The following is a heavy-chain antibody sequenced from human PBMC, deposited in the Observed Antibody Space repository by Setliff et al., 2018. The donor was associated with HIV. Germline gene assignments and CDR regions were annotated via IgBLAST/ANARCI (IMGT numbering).Heavy chain of an antibody. V-gene: IGHV3-53*01. CDR1: GFTVSDNH. CDR2: IYSDGRT. CDR3: AKGVKWLDP. J-gene: IGHJ5*02. D-gene: IGHD3-16*01. Sequence: HPGGSLRLSCAASGFTVSDNHMTWVRQAPGKGLEWVSFIYSDGRTYYADSVKGRFTISRDDSKNTLFLQMHSLRVEDTAAYYCAKGVKWLDPWGQGALVTVSS.